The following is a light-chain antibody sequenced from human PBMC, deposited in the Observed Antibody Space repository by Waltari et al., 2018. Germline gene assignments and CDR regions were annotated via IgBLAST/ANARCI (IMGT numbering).Light chain of an antibody. CDR2: GAS. J-gene: IGKJ1*01. V-gene: IGKV3-20*01. Sequence: EIVLTQSPGTLSLSPGESATLSCRASQRVSSNSLLWYQQKPGQAPRVLIYGASNRATGIPDRFSGSGSGTDFTLTISRLEPEDFAVYYCQQFGSSPRTFGQGTKVEFK. CDR1: QRVSSNS. CDR3: QQFGSSPRT.